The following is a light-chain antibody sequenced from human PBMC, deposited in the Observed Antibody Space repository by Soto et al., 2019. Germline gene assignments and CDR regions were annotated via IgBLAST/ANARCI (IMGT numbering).Light chain of an antibody. CDR3: HRYGSSLYT. Sequence: EIVLTQSPGTLSLSPGERATLSCRASQSVSSVSLAWYQQKPGQAPRLLIYGASSRATGIPDRFSGSGYGTDVTLIISSLEPEDVAVYYCHRYGSSLYTFGQGTKLEIK. CDR2: GAS. CDR1: QSVSSVS. J-gene: IGKJ2*01. V-gene: IGKV3-20*01.